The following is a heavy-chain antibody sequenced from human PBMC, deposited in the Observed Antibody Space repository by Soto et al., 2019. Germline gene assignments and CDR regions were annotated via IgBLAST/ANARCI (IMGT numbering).Heavy chain of an antibody. Sequence: PSETLSLTCAVYGGSFSGYYWSWIRQPPGKGLEWIGEINHSGSTNYNPSLKSRVTISVDTSKNQFSLKLSSVTAADTAVYYCARRSIAAAWGLYNWFDPWGQGTLVTVSS. V-gene: IGHV4-34*01. CDR3: ARRSIAAAWGLYNWFDP. CDR1: GGSFSGYY. D-gene: IGHD6-13*01. CDR2: INHSGST. J-gene: IGHJ5*02.